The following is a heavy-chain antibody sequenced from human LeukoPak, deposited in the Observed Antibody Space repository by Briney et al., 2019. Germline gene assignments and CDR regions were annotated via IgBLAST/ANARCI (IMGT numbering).Heavy chain of an antibody. CDR1: GFTVSSNY. V-gene: IGHV3-7*01. Sequence: GGSLRLSCAASGFTVSSNYMSWVRQAPGKGLEWVANIKEDGRQKYYVGSVKGRFTISRDNAKNSLYLQMNSLRAEDTALYYCARDRWGYSYGGDWGQGTLVTVSS. D-gene: IGHD5-18*01. CDR3: ARDRWGYSYGGD. CDR2: IKEDGRQK. J-gene: IGHJ4*02.